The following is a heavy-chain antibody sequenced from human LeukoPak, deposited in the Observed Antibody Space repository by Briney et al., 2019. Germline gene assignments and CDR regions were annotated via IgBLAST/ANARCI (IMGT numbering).Heavy chain of an antibody. D-gene: IGHD6-6*01. CDR1: GGSISGYY. J-gene: IGHJ4*02. Sequence: SETLSLTCTVSGGSISGYYWTWIRQPPGKGLEGFGYIYYSGSTNYNPSLKSRVTISVDTSKNQFSLKLSSVTAADTAVYYCARATGEYSSSRPLDYWGQGTLVTVSS. CDR2: IYYSGST. CDR3: ARATGEYSSSRPLDY. V-gene: IGHV4-59*01.